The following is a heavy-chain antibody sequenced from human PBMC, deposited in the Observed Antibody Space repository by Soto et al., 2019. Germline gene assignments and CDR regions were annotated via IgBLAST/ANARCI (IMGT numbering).Heavy chain of an antibody. J-gene: IGHJ6*02. D-gene: IGHD3-10*01. V-gene: IGHV4-59*08. CDR3: ARQGFGPLHGLVDV. CDR2: VHHSWGS. Sequence: QVQLQESGPGLVKPSETLSLSCTVSGGSISSYYWSWFRQSPGKRMDWIGYVHHSWGSSYNPSLQIRVAISLDTSKRQFSLKVTSVTATDTAVYYCARQGFGPLHGLVDVWGQGTTVTVSS. CDR1: GGSISSYY.